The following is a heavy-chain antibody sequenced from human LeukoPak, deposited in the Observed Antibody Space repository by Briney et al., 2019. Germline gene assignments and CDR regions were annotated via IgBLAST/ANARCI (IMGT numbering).Heavy chain of an antibody. CDR2: IYYSGST. V-gene: IGHV4-39*01. D-gene: IGHD3-22*01. CDR1: GGSISSNNYY. CDR3: ASSLSGYWWNFDC. Sequence: SETLSLTCTVSGGSISSNNYYWGWIRQPPGKGLEWIGSIYYSGSTYNNPSLKSRVTISVDTTKNQFSLKLTSVTAADTAVYYCASSLSGYWWNFDCWGQGTLVTVSS. J-gene: IGHJ4*02.